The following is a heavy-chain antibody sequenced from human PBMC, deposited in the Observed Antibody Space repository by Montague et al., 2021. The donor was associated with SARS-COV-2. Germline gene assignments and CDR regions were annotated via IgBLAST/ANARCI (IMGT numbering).Heavy chain of an antibody. CDR2: IYYSGST. D-gene: IGHD3-22*01. Sequence: SETLSLTCTVSGGSISSYYRSWIRQPPGKGLEWIGYIYYSGSTXXXPSXXXRVTISVDTSKNQFSLKVRSVTAADTAVYYCARGDYYDSTGYYDYWGQGTLVTVSS. J-gene: IGHJ4*01. V-gene: IGHV4-59*01. CDR3: ARGDYYDSTGYYDY. CDR1: GGSISSYY.